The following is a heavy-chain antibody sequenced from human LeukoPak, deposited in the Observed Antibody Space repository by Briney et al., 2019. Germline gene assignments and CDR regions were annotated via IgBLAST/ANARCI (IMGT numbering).Heavy chain of an antibody. CDR2: IYYSGST. D-gene: IGHD2-2*01. Sequence: PSETLSLTCIVSGGSISSGSYYWSWIRQPAGKGLEWIGSIYYSGSTYYNPSLKSRVTISVDTSKNQFSLKLSSVTAADTAVYYCARNPFVVVPAAIGLWFDPWGQGTLVTVSS. V-gene: IGHV4-39*01. CDR1: GGSISSGSYY. J-gene: IGHJ5*02. CDR3: ARNPFVVVPAAIGLWFDP.